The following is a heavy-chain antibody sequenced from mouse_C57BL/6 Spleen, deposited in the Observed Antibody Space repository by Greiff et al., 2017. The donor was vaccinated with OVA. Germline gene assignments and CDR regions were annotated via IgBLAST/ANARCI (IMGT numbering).Heavy chain of an antibody. CDR3: ARDYSNAMDY. D-gene: IGHD2-5*01. Sequence: VQLQQPGAELVKPGASVKLSCKASGYTFTSYWMHWVKQRPGQGLEWIGMIHPNSGSTNYNEKFKSKATLTVDKASSTAYMQLSSLTSEDSAVYYCARDYSNAMDYWGQGTSVTVSS. CDR1: GYTFTSYW. CDR2: IHPNSGST. V-gene: IGHV1-64*01. J-gene: IGHJ4*01.